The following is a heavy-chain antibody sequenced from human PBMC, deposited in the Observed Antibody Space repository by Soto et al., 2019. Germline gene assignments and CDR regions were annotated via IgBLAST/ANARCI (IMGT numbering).Heavy chain of an antibody. V-gene: IGHV2-5*01. Sequence: SGPTLVNPTQTLTLTCTFSGFSLSTSGVGVGWIRQPPGKALEWLALIYWNDDKRYSPSLKSRLTITKDTSKNQVVLTMTNMEPVGTATYSCAHRDYYDSSGYYENWFDPWGQGTLVTVSS. CDR1: GFSLSTSGVG. D-gene: IGHD3-22*01. CDR3: AHRDYYDSSGYYENWFDP. J-gene: IGHJ5*02. CDR2: IYWNDDK.